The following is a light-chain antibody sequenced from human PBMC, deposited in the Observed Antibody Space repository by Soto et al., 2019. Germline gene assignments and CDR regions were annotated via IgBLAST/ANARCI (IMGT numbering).Light chain of an antibody. V-gene: IGLV2-23*01. CDR1: GSDVGSYDL. J-gene: IGLJ2*01. CDR3: CSYSGSSIPLA. Sequence: QSVLTQPASVSGSPGQSITISCTGTGSDVGSYDLVSWYLQHPDKAPKLILYQGTKRPSGVSHRFSGSKSGNTASLTISGLQAEDEAEYHCCSYSGSSIPLACGGGTKLTVL. CDR2: QGT.